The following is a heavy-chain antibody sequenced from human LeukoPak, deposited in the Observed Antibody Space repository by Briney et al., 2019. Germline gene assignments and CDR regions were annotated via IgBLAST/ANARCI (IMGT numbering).Heavy chain of an antibody. D-gene: IGHD6-19*01. CDR2: ISTSGTTI. Sequence: GGSLRLSCAASEFTFSDYYMSWIRQAPGKGLEWLSYISTSGTTIYYADSVKGRLTISRDNAKNSLYLQMNSLRAEDTAVYYCARDTRSSGWYVPAYWGQGTLVTVSS. J-gene: IGHJ4*02. V-gene: IGHV3-11*01. CDR1: EFTFSDYY. CDR3: ARDTRSSGWYVPAY.